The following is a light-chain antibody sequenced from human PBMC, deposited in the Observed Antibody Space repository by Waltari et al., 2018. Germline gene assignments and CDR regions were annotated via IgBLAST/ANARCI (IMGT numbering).Light chain of an antibody. J-gene: IGLJ2*01. Sequence: QSALTHPASVSGSPGQSITIPCTGTSSDVGGYNYVSGYQQHPGKAPKLMIYDVSKRPSGVSNRFSGSKSGNTASLTISGLQAEDEADYYCSSYTSSGTLRVFGGGTKLTVL. CDR1: SSDVGGYNY. CDR3: SSYTSSGTLRV. V-gene: IGLV2-14*03. CDR2: DVS.